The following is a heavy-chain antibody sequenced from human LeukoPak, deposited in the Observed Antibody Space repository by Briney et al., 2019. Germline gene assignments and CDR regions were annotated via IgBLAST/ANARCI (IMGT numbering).Heavy chain of an antibody. Sequence: GGSLRLSCAASGFTFSSYWMNWARQAPGKGLEWVSAITPSGDKTWYADSMKGRFTISRDNSKNTLYLQMSSLRAEDTAVYYCAKHQVRSHDYWGQGTLVTVSS. CDR3: AKHQVRSHDY. CDR2: ITPSGDKT. J-gene: IGHJ4*02. CDR1: GFTFSSYW. D-gene: IGHD4-17*01. V-gene: IGHV3-23*01.